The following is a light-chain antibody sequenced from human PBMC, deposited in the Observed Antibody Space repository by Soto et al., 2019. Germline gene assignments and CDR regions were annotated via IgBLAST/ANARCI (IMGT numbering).Light chain of an antibody. V-gene: IGLV1-40*01. CDR1: SSNIGAGYD. Sequence: QAVVTQPPSVSGAPGQRVTISCTGGSSNIGAGYDVHWYQQFPGIAPKLLIYGNNNRPSGVPDRFSGSKSGASASLAITGLQAEDEADYYCQSYDSSLSASVFGGGTKLTVL. CDR2: GNN. CDR3: QSYDSSLSASV. J-gene: IGLJ2*01.